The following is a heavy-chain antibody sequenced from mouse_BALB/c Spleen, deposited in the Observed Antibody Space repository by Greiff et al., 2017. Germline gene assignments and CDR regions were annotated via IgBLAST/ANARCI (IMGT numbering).Heavy chain of an antibody. CDR3: ARVQGDYHSLDY. D-gene: IGHD2-4*01. J-gene: IGHJ2*01. V-gene: IGHV2-6-7*01. CDR1: GFSLTGYG. Sequence: QVHVKQSGPGLVAPSQSLSITCTVSGFSLTGYGVNWVRQPPGKGLEWLGMIWGDGSTDYNSALKSRLSISKDNSKSQVFLKMNSLQTDDTARYYCARVQGDYHSLDYWGKGTPLTVPS. CDR2: IWGDGST.